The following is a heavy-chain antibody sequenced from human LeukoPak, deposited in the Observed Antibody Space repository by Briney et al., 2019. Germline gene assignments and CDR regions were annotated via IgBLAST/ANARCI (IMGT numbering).Heavy chain of an antibody. CDR1: GSRFTSYW. Sequence: GGSLQISGEGSGSRFTSYWSGGGRRLPGKGLGGMGIIYPGDSDTIYSPSFQGQVTISADKSISTAYLQWSSLKASDTAMYYCARQGDYGGEFDYWGQGTLVTVSS. V-gene: IGHV5-51*01. J-gene: IGHJ4*02. D-gene: IGHD4-17*01. CDR3: ARQGDYGGEFDY. CDR2: IYPGDSDT.